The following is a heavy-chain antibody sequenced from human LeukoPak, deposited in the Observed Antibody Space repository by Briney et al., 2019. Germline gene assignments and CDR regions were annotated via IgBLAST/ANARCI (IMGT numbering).Heavy chain of an antibody. Sequence: ASVKVSCKASGYTLTSYAMHWERQAPGQRLEWMGWINAGNGNTKYSQKFQGRVTITRDTSASTAYMELSSLRSEDTAVYYCTFVLVTAIVAFDIWGQGTMVTVSS. D-gene: IGHD2-21*02. J-gene: IGHJ3*02. V-gene: IGHV1-3*01. CDR2: INAGNGNT. CDR1: GYTLTSYA. CDR3: TFVLVTAIVAFDI.